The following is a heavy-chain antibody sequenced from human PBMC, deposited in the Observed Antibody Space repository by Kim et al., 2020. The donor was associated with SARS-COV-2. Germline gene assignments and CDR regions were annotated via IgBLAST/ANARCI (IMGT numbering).Heavy chain of an antibody. D-gene: IGHD2-2*01. Sequence: SETLSLTCTVSGGSISSYYWSWIRQPPGKGLEWIGYIYYSGSTNYNPSLKSRVTISVDTSKNQFSLKLSSVTAADTAVYYCAGSDIVVVPAAMHFWFDPWGQGTLVTVSS. CDR1: GGSISSYY. CDR3: AGSDIVVVPAAMHFWFDP. CDR2: IYYSGST. J-gene: IGHJ5*02. V-gene: IGHV4-59*13.